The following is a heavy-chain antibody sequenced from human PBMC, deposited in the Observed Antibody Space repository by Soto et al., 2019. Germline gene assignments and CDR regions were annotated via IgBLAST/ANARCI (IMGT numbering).Heavy chain of an antibody. Sequence: ASVKVSCKASGYIFTTYALHWVRQAPGQRLEWMGWINAGKGNTKYSQKFQDRVTITRDTSASVAYMELSSLASEDTAVYSCARHDVIPEGCDYWGQGTLVTVSS. CDR1: GYIFTTYA. D-gene: IGHD3-16*02. V-gene: IGHV1-3*01. J-gene: IGHJ4*02. CDR3: ARHDVIPEGCDY. CDR2: INAGKGNT.